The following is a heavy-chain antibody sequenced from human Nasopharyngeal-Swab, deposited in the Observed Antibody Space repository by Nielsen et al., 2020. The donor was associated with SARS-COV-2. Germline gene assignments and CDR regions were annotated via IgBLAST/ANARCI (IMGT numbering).Heavy chain of an antibody. J-gene: IGHJ3*02. Sequence: ASVKVSCKASGYTFTGYYMHWVRQAPGQGLEWMGRINPNSGGTNYAQKFQGRITMTRDTSISTAYMELSRLRSDDTAVYYCARVIVVSGRGAFDIWDQGTMVTVSS. CDR3: ARVIVVSGRGAFDI. V-gene: IGHV1-2*06. D-gene: IGHD1-26*01. CDR2: INPNSGGT. CDR1: GYTFTGYY.